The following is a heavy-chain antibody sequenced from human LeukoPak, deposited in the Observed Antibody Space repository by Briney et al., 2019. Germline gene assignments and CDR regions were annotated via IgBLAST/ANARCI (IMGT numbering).Heavy chain of an antibody. CDR2: IIPIFGTA. CDR3: ARAHYYDSSGYYHDAFDI. J-gene: IGHJ3*02. D-gene: IGHD3-22*01. CDR1: GGTFSSYA. V-gene: IGHV1-69*05. Sequence: SVKVSCKASGGTFSSYAISWVRQAPGQGLERMGRIIPIFGTANYAQKFQGRVTITTDESTSTAYMELSSLRSEDTAVYYCARAHYYDSSGYYHDAFDIWGQGTMVTVSS.